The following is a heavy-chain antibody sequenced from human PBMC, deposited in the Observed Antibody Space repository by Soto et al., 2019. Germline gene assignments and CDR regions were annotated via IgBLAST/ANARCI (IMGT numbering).Heavy chain of an antibody. Sequence: QVQLVESGGGVVQPGRSLRLSCAASGFTFSSYAMHWVRQAPGKGLEWVAVISYDGSNKYYADSVKGRFTISRDNSKNTLYLQMNSLRAEDTAVYYCASLVGATLRDDAFDIWGQGTMVTVSS. CDR2: ISYDGSNK. J-gene: IGHJ3*02. CDR3: ASLVGATLRDDAFDI. D-gene: IGHD1-26*01. CDR1: GFTFSSYA. V-gene: IGHV3-30-3*01.